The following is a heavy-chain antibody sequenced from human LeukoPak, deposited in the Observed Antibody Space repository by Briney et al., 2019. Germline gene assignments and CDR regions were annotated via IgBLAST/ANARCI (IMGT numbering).Heavy chain of an antibody. V-gene: IGHV4-34*01. CDR1: GGSFSGYY. CDR2: INHSGST. Sequence: PSETLSLTCAVYGGSFSGYYWSWIRQPPGKGLEWIGEINHSGSTNYNPSLKSRVTISVDTSKNQFSLKLSSVTAADTAVYYCAREEETRYFDLWGRGTLVTVSS. J-gene: IGHJ2*01. CDR3: AREEETRYFDL. D-gene: IGHD5-24*01.